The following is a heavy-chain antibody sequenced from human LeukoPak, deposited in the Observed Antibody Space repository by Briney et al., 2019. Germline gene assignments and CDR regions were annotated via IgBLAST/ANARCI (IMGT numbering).Heavy chain of an antibody. V-gene: IGHV2-70*11. J-gene: IGHJ6*03. CDR1: GFSLSTSGMC. D-gene: IGHD3-9*01. CDR2: IDWDDDK. Sequence: RASGPTLVNPTQTLTLTCTFSGFSLSTSGMCVSWIRQPPGKALEWLARIDWDDDKYYSTSLKTRLTISKDTSKNQVVLTMTNMDPVDTATYYCARIIPFNYDILTGYYMDVWGKGTTVTVSS. CDR3: ARIIPFNYDILTGYYMDV.